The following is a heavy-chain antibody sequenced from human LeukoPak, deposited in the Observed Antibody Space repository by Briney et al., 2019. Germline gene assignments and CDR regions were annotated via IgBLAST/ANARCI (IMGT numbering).Heavy chain of an antibody. CDR2: IIPIFGTA. Sequence: ASVKVSCKASGGTFSSYAISWVRQAPGQGLEWMGGIIPIFGTANYAQKFQGRVTITADKSTSTAYMELSSLRSEDTAVYYCARDGDCSGGSCYSFDYWGQGTLVTVSS. V-gene: IGHV1-69*06. CDR3: ARDGDCSGGSCYSFDY. J-gene: IGHJ4*02. CDR1: GGTFSSYA. D-gene: IGHD2-15*01.